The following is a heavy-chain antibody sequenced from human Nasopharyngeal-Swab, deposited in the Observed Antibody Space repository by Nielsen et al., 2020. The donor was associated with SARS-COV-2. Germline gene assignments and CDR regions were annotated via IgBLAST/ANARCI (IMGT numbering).Heavy chain of an antibody. CDR2: ISSAGSYI. Sequence: GESLKISCAASGFTLSSYSMNWVRQAPGKGLEWVSSISSAGSYIYYADSVKGRFTISRDNAKNSLYLQMNSLRAEDTALYYCARRVKHCSSTSCYQNYWYFDLWGRGTLVTVSS. CDR3: ARRVKHCSSTSCYQNYWYFDL. CDR1: GFTLSSYS. V-gene: IGHV3-21*04. D-gene: IGHD2-2*01. J-gene: IGHJ2*01.